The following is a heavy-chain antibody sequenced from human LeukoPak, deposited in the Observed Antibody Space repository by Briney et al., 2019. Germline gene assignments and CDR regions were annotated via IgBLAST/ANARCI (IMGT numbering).Heavy chain of an antibody. J-gene: IGHJ4*02. CDR2: INGADYST. V-gene: IGHV3-23*01. Sequence: GGSLRLSCAASGFTFRTSAMSWVRQAPGKGLQWVSSINGADYSTYYADSVKGRFTISRDSSKNILYLQMNSLRTDDTALYYCASANPTPRGINFDSWGQGTLVTVSP. D-gene: IGHD3-10*01. CDR3: ASANPTPRGINFDS. CDR1: GFTFRTSA.